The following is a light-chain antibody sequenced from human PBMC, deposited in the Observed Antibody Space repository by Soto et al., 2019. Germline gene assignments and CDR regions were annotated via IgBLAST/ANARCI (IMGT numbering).Light chain of an antibody. CDR1: SSNIGSNT. V-gene: IGLV1-44*01. J-gene: IGLJ1*01. CDR3: AAWDDSLNARYV. CDR2: SNN. Sequence: QSVLTQPPSASGTPGQRVTISCSGSSSNIGSNTVSWYQQVPGTAPKLLIYSNNQRPSGVPDRFSGSKSGTSASLATSGLQSEDEADYFCAAWDDSLNARYVFGTGTKVTVL.